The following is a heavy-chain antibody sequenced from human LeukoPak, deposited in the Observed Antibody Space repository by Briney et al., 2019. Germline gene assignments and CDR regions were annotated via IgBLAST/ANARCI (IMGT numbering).Heavy chain of an antibody. J-gene: IGHJ6*02. CDR2: INHSGST. CDR1: GGSFSGYY. V-gene: IGHV4-34*01. Sequence: NTSETLSLTCAVYGGSFSGYYWSWIRQPPGKGLEWIGEINHSGSTNYNPSLKSRVTISVDTSKNQFSLKLSSVTAADTAVYYCARVNIVVVVAATLYYYYGMDVWGQGTTVTVSS. D-gene: IGHD2-15*01. CDR3: ARVNIVVVVAATLYYYYGMDV.